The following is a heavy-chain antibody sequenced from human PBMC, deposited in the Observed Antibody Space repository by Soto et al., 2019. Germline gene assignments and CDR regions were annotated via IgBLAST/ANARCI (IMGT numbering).Heavy chain of an antibody. Sequence: GGSLRLSCAASGFTFSNAWMSWVRQAPGKGLEWVGRIKSKTDGGTTDYAAPVKGRFTISRDDSKNTLYLQMNSLKTEDTAVYYCTTEYCTNGVCSEDAFDIWGQGTMVTLSS. CDR3: TTEYCTNGVCSEDAFDI. CDR1: GFTFSNAW. D-gene: IGHD2-8*01. CDR2: IKSKTDGGTT. V-gene: IGHV3-15*01. J-gene: IGHJ3*02.